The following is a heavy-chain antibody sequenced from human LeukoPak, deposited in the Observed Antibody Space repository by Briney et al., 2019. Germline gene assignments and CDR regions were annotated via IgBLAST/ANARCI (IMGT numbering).Heavy chain of an antibody. V-gene: IGHV4-59*11. Sequence: SETLCLTCTVSGGSIRTHYWSWMRQSPGKEVEWIGYIYYSGSTNFNPYLKSRVTLSVDRPQNKFSLNLTSVTAADTAVYYCARGAAIFYDAFDVWGRGTMVTVSS. J-gene: IGHJ3*01. CDR3: ARGAAIFYDAFDV. CDR1: GGSIRTHY. CDR2: IYYSGST. D-gene: IGHD3-9*01.